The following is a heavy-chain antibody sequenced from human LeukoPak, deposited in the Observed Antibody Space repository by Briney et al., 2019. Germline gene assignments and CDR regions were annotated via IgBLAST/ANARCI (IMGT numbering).Heavy chain of an antibody. CDR3: ARVLRFLDYFDY. V-gene: IGHV3-21*01. D-gene: IGHD3-3*01. J-gene: IGHJ4*02. CDR2: ISSSSSCI. Sequence: GGSLRLSCAASGFTFSSYSMNWVRQAPGKGLEWVSSISSSSSCIYYADSVKGRFTISRDNAKNSLYLQMNSLRAEDTAVYYCARVLRFLDYFDYWGQGTLVTVSS. CDR1: GFTFSSYS.